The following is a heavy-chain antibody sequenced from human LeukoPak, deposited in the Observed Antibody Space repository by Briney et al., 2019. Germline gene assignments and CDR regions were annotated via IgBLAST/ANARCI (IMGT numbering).Heavy chain of an antibody. CDR1: GGSISNYY. Sequence: SETLSLTCTVSGGSISNYYWNWIRQPAGKGLEWIGRLLGSGSTYYNPSLKSRVTISVDTSKNQFSLKLSSVTAADTAVYYCARDPRTATAIGYWGQGTLVTVSS. D-gene: IGHD2-21*02. J-gene: IGHJ4*02. CDR2: LLGSGST. V-gene: IGHV4-4*07. CDR3: ARDPRTATAIGY.